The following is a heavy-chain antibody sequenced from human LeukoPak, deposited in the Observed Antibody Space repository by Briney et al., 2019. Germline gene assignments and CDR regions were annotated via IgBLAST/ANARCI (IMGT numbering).Heavy chain of an antibody. CDR1: GGSFSGYY. CDR2: INHSGST. J-gene: IGHJ4*02. D-gene: IGHD3-22*01. V-gene: IGHV4-34*01. CDR3: ARGKSYYHDSSGYYPYYFDY. Sequence: ASETLSLTCAVYGGSFSGYYWSWIRRPPGKGLEWIGEINHSGSTNYNPSLKSRVTISVDTSKNQFSLKLSSVTAADTAVYYCARGKSYYHDSSGYYPYYFDYWGQGTLVAVSS.